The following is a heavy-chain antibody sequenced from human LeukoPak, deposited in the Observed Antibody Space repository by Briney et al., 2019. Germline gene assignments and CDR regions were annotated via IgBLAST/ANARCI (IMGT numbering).Heavy chain of an antibody. Sequence: ASVKVSCKASGYTFTSYYMHWVRQAPGQGLEWMGIINPSGGSTSYAQKFQGRVTMTSDSSISTAYMELSSLRSEDTAIYYCVRTPPNWGFDYWGQGTLVTVSS. J-gene: IGHJ4*02. V-gene: IGHV1-46*01. CDR3: VRTPPNWGFDY. D-gene: IGHD7-27*01. CDR2: INPSGGST. CDR1: GYTFTSYY.